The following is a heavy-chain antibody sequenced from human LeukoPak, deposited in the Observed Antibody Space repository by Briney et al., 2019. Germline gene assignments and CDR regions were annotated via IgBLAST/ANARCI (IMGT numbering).Heavy chain of an antibody. CDR3: AREGTAMAYYYYGMDV. J-gene: IGHJ6*02. CDR2: ISSSGSTI. V-gene: IGHV3-48*03. CDR1: GFTFSSYE. Sequence: GGSLRLSCAASGFTFSSYEMNWVRQAPGKGLEWVPYISSSGSTIYYADSVKGRFTISRDNAKNSLYLQMNSLRAEDTAVYYCAREGTAMAYYYYGMDVWGQGTTVTVSS. D-gene: IGHD5-18*01.